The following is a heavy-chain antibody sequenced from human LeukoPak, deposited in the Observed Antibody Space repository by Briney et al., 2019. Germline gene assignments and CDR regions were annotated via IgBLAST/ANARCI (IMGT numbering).Heavy chain of an antibody. J-gene: IGHJ3*02. CDR1: EFSVGSNC. D-gene: IGHD2-2*01. CDR2: IYSGGST. V-gene: IGHV3-66*01. Sequence: PGGSLRLSCAASEFSVGSNCMTWVRQAPGKGLEWVSLIYSGGSTYYADSVKGRFTISRDNAKNSLYLQMNSLRAEDTAVYYCARSLDCSRTSCYAFDIWGQGTMVTVSS. CDR3: ARSLDCSRTSCYAFDI.